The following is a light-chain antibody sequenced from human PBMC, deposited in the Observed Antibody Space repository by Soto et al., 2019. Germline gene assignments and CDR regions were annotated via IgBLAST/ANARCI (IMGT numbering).Light chain of an antibody. Sequence: DIQMTQSPSTLSASVGDRVTLTCRASQSISSWLAWYQQKPGKAPKLLIYDASSLESGVPSRFSGSGSGTEFTLTISSLQPDDFATYYCQQYNSYGTFGQGTKLEIK. CDR3: QQYNSYGT. J-gene: IGKJ2*01. CDR1: QSISSW. V-gene: IGKV1-5*01. CDR2: DAS.